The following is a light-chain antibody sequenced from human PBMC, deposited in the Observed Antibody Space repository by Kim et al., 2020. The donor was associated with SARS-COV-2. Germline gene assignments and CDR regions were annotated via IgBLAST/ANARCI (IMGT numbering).Light chain of an antibody. V-gene: IGKV1-27*01. CDR2: AAS. CDR3: QKYNSAPWT. CDR1: QGISDY. J-gene: IGKJ1*01. Sequence: ASVGDRVTITCRAGQGISDYLAWYKQKPGKVPNLLIYAASALQSGVPSRYSGSGSGTDFTLTISSLQPKDVATYYGQKYNSAPWTFGQGTKVDIK.